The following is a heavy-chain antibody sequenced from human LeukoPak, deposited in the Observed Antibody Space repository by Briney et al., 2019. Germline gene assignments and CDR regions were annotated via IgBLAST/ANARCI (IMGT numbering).Heavy chain of an antibody. J-gene: IGHJ4*02. CDR2: YNGNT. CDR3: ARDEGYYDSSGYYLPDY. V-gene: IGHV1-18*01. Sequence: YNGNTNYAQKLQGRVTMTTDTSTSTAYMELRSLRSDDTAVYYCARDEGYYDSSGYYLPDYWGQGTLVTVSS. D-gene: IGHD3-22*01.